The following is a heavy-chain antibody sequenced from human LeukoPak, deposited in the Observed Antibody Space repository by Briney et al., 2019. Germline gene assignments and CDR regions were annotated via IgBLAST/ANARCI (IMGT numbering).Heavy chain of an antibody. V-gene: IGHV3-30*18. CDR1: GLTFSSYG. CDR3: AKGEEETGYGMAV. D-gene: IGHD1-1*01. J-gene: IGHJ6*02. CDR2: ISYDGSNK. Sequence: GGSLRLSCAASGLTFSSYGMHWVRQAPGKGLEWVAFISYDGSNKYYADSVKGRFTISRDNSKNTLYLQMNSLRDEDTAVYHCAKGEEETGYGMAVWGQGTTVIVSS.